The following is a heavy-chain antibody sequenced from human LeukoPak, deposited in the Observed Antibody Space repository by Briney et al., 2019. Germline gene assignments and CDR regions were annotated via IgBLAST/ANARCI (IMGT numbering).Heavy chain of an antibody. Sequence: PGGSLRLSCAASGFAFSSYAMTWVRQAPGKGLEWVSTISGGGGSTYYADSVKGRFTISRDNFQNTPFLQINSLRAEDTALYYCAVVAASNNYGMDVWGQGTTVTVSS. V-gene: IGHV3-23*01. J-gene: IGHJ6*02. CDR2: ISGGGGST. CDR1: GFAFSSYA. D-gene: IGHD2-15*01. CDR3: AVVAASNNYGMDV.